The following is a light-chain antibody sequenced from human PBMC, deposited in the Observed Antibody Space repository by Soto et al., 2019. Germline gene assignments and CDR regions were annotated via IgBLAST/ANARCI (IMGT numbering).Light chain of an antibody. CDR1: QSVSSN. Sequence: EIVLTQSPDTLSLSPGERATLSCRASQSVSSNLAWYQHKPGQPPRLLIYDASNRATGIPARFSGTGYGTDFTLTISSLEPGDFAVYYCQQRSNWPLLTFGGGTKVDI. V-gene: IGKV3-11*01. CDR3: QQRSNWPLLT. J-gene: IGKJ4*01. CDR2: DAS.